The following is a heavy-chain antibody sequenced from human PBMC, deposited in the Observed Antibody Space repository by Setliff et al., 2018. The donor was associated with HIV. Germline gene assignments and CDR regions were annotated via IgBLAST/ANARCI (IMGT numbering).Heavy chain of an antibody. CDR2: IYHSGST. CDR1: GYSISSGYY. V-gene: IGHV4-38-2*02. J-gene: IGHJ4*02. CDR3: VRDDYGYNGKGFDY. Sequence: KPSETLSLTCTVSGYSISSGYYWGWIRQPPGKGLEWIGSIYHSGSTYYNPSLKSRVTISVDTSKNQFSLKLSSVTAADTAMYYCVRDDYGYNGKGFDYWGPGTLVTVSS. D-gene: IGHD4-17*01.